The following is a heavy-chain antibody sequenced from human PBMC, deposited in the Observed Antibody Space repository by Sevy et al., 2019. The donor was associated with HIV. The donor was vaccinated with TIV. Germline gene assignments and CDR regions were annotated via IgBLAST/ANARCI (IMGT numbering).Heavy chain of an antibody. Sequence: GGSLRLSCAASGFTFSSYAMQWVRQAPGKGLEWVAVISCDGSNKYYADSVKGRFTISRDNSKNTLYLQMNSLRAEDTAVYYCARDLGGGPTTMVRGVGSYYYYYGMDVWGQGTTVTVSS. CDR3: ARDLGGGPTTMVRGVGSYYYYYGMDV. D-gene: IGHD3-10*01. CDR1: GFTFSSYA. CDR2: ISCDGSNK. J-gene: IGHJ6*02. V-gene: IGHV3-30-3*01.